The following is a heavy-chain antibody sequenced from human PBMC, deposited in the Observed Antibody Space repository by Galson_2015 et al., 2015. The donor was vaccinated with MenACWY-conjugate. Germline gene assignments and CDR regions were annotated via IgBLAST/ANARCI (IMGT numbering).Heavy chain of an antibody. D-gene: IGHD2-2*01. Sequence: SVKVSCKASGYTFTSYAMHWVRQAPGQRLEWMGWTNAGNGNTKYSQKFQGRVTITRDTSASTAYMELSSLRSEDTAVYYCARSYPRYCSSTSCYFYFFRNWFDPWGQGTLVTVSS. CDR1: GYTFTSYA. J-gene: IGHJ5*02. V-gene: IGHV1-3*01. CDR3: ARSYPRYCSSTSCYFYFFRNWFDP. CDR2: TNAGNGNT.